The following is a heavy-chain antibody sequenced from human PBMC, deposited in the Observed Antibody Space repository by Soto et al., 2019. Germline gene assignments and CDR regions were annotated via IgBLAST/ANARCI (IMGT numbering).Heavy chain of an antibody. CDR3: ARRIAAVQFDY. D-gene: IGHD6-13*01. Sequence: PSETLSLTCAVYGGSFSGYYWSWIRQPPGKGLEWIGEINHSGSTNYNPSLKSRVTISVDTSKNQFSLKLSSVTAADTAVYYCARRIAAVQFDYWGQGTLVTVS. CDR2: INHSGST. V-gene: IGHV4-34*01. J-gene: IGHJ4*02. CDR1: GGSFSGYY.